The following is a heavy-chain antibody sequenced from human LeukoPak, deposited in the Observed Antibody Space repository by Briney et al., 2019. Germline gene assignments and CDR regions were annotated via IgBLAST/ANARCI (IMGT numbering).Heavy chain of an antibody. CDR1: GYTFTSYY. CDR3: ARVGYYESSGYYEY. Sequence: ASVKVSCKASGYTFTSYYMHWVRQAPGQGLEWMGRINPDSGGTNYAQKFQGRVTMTRDTSISTVYMELSRLRSDDTAAYYCARVGYYESSGYYEYWGQGTLVTVSS. V-gene: IGHV1-2*06. J-gene: IGHJ4*02. D-gene: IGHD3-22*01. CDR2: INPDSGGT.